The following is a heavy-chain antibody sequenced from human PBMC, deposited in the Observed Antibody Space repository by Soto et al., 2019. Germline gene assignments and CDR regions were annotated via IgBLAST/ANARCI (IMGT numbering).Heavy chain of an antibody. CDR3: ARGGYTYGYGLDY. Sequence: QVQLVQSGAEVKKLGASVKVSCKASGYTFTAYYIHWVRQAPGQGLEWVGWINPNSGDTNYAQRFQGWVTMTGDTSVSTAYMDLTRLRSDDTAVYCCARGGYTYGYGLDYWGQGTLVTVSS. D-gene: IGHD5-18*01. CDR1: GYTFTAYY. V-gene: IGHV1-2*04. J-gene: IGHJ4*02. CDR2: INPNSGDT.